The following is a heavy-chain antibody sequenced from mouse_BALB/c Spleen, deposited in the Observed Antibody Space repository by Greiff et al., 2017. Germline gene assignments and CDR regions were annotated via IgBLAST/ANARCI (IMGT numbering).Heavy chain of an antibody. CDR2: IDPANGNT. D-gene: IGHD1-1*01. CDR1: GFNIKDTY. J-gene: IGHJ4*01. V-gene: IGHV14-3*02. CDR3: ASHYYYGSSYAMDY. Sequence: EVQLQQSGAELVKPGASVKLSCTASGFNIKDTYMHWVKQRPEQGLEWIGRIDPANGNTKYDPKFQGKATITADTSSNTAYLQLSSLTSEDTAVYYCASHYYYGSSYAMDYWGQGTSVTVSS.